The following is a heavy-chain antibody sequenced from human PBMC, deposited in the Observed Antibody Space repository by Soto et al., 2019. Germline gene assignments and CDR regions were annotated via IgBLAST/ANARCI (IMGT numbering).Heavy chain of an antibody. V-gene: IGHV3-21*01. CDR2: ISSSSSYI. D-gene: IGHD3-10*01. Sequence: LRLSCAASGFTFSSYSMNWVRQAPGKGLEWVSSISSSSSYIYYADSVKGRFTISRDNAKNSLYLQMNSLRAEDTAVYYCARDRPDPPRIKMVRGVKIPRYGMDVWGQGTTVTVSS. CDR3: ARDRPDPPRIKMVRGVKIPRYGMDV. J-gene: IGHJ6*02. CDR1: GFTFSSYS.